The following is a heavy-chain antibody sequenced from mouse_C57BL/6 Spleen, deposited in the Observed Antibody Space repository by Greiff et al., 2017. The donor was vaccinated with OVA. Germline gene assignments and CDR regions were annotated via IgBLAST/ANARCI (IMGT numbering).Heavy chain of an antibody. CDR2: IYPGDGDT. V-gene: IGHV1-82*01. CDR1: GYAFSSSW. Sequence: VQRVESGPELVKPGASVKISCKASGYAFSSSWMNWVKQRPGKGLEWIGRIYPGDGDTNYNGKFKGKATLTADKSSSTAYMQLSSLTSEDSAVYFCARGDGSSSFDYWGQGTTLTVSS. CDR3: ARGDGSSSFDY. J-gene: IGHJ2*01. D-gene: IGHD1-1*01.